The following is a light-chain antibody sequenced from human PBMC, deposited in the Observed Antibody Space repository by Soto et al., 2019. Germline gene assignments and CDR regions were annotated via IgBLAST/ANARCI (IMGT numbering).Light chain of an antibody. CDR1: SSDVGGYNY. CDR3: SSSAGIYHYLV. J-gene: IGLJ3*02. V-gene: IGLV2-8*01. CDR2: EVN. Sequence: QSALTQPPSASGSPGQSVTISCTGTSSDVGGYNYVSWFQHHPGKAPRLIISEVNKRPSGVPDRFSGSKSGNTASLTVSGLQTEDEAFYYCSSSAGIYHYLVFGGGTKLTVL.